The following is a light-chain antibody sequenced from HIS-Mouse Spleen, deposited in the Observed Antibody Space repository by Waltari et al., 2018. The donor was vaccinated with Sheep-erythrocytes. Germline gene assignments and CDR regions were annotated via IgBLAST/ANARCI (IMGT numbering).Light chain of an antibody. V-gene: IGLV2-23*01. Sequence: QSALTQPASVSGSPGQSITISCTGTSSDVGRYNLVSWYQQHPGKAPTLMIYDGRKRTSWVSTRFSGSQSGNTASLTISGLQAEDEADYYCCSYAGSSTPWVFGGGTKLTVL. CDR3: CSYAGSSTPWV. J-gene: IGLJ3*02. CDR2: DGR. CDR1: SSDVGRYNL.